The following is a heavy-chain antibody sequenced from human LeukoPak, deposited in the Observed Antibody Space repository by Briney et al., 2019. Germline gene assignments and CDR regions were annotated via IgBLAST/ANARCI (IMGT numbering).Heavy chain of an antibody. CDR3: AKEGYDFWSTYSRTHFDY. Sequence: GGSLRLSCAASGFTFSSYEMNWVRQAPGKGLEWVSYISSSGSTIYYADSVKGRFTISRDNAKNTLYLQMNSLRAEDTAVYYCAKEGYDFWSTYSRTHFDYWGQGTLVTVSS. CDR1: GFTFSSYE. CDR2: ISSSGSTI. D-gene: IGHD3-3*01. V-gene: IGHV3-48*03. J-gene: IGHJ4*02.